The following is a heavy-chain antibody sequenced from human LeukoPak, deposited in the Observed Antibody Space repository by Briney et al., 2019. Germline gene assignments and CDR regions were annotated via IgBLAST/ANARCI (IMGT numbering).Heavy chain of an antibody. V-gene: IGHV3-15*01. CDR3: TTGVVAGNPTYYYYGMDV. CDR1: GFTFSNAW. D-gene: IGHD6-19*01. J-gene: IGHJ6*04. Sequence: PGGSLRPSCAASGFTFSNAWMSWVRQAPGKGLEWVGRIKSKTDGGTTDYAAPVKGRFTISRDDSKNTLYLQMNSLKTEDTAVYYCTTGVVAGNPTYYYYGMDVWGKGTTVTVSS. CDR2: IKSKTDGGTT.